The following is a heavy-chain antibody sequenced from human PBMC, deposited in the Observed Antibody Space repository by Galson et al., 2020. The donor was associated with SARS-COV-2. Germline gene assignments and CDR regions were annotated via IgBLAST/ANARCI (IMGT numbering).Heavy chain of an antibody. D-gene: IGHD6-13*01. CDR1: GLTFTKYT. CDR2: MSSSGSQI. Sequence: GGSLRLSCAASGLTFTKYTMNWVRQAPGKGPEWLSSMSSSGSQIFYAASVRGRFTISRDNARNSLYLQMNSLRAEDTAVYYCAKAVGTAAVYYWYFDLWSRGTLVTVSS. J-gene: IGHJ2*01. V-gene: IGHV3-21*01. CDR3: AKAVGTAAVYYWYFDL.